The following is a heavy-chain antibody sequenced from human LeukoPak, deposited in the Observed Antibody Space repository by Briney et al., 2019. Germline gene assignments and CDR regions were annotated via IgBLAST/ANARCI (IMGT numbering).Heavy chain of an antibody. Sequence: PGGSLRLYCAASGFTFSSYSMNWVRQAPGKGLEGVSYIGSSSSTIYYADSVKGRFTISRDNAKNSLYLQMHSLRAEDTAVYYCARDQTIFGVFTLDAFDIWGQGTMVTVSS. CDR3: ARDQTIFGVFTLDAFDI. CDR1: GFTFSSYS. CDR2: IGSSSSTI. D-gene: IGHD3-3*01. V-gene: IGHV3-48*01. J-gene: IGHJ3*02.